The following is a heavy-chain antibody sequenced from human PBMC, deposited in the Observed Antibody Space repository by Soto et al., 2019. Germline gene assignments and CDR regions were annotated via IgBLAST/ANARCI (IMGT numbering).Heavy chain of an antibody. V-gene: IGHV3-30-3*01. CDR3: ARAPGGTHSAYYGMDV. CDR1: GFTFSSYA. CDR2: ISYDGSNK. J-gene: IGHJ6*02. D-gene: IGHD1-1*01. Sequence: QVQLVESGGGVVQPGRSLRLSCAASGFTFSSYAMHWVRQAPGKGLEWVAVISYDGSNKYYADSVKGRFTISRDNSKNTLYLQMNSLRAEDTAVYYWARAPGGTHSAYYGMDVWGQGTTVTVSS.